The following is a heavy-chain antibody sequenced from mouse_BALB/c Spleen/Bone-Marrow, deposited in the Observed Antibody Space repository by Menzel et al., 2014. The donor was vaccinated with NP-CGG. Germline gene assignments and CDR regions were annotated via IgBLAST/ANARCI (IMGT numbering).Heavy chain of an antibody. V-gene: IGHV2-2*02. CDR1: GFSLTNFG. CDR2: ICSGGST. J-gene: IGHJ2*01. Sequence: VQLQQSGPGLVQPSQSLSITCTVSGFSLTNFGVHWVRQSPGKGLEWLGVICSGGSTDYNAAFISRLSISKDNSKSQVFFKMNSLQANDTATYYXAXXDXXXDYWGQGTTLTVSS. CDR3: AXXDXXXDY.